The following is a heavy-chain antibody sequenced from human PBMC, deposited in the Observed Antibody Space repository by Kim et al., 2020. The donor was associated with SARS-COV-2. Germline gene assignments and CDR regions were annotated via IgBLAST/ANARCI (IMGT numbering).Heavy chain of an antibody. Sequence: GGSLRLSCAASGFTFSSYGMHWVRQAQGKGLEWVAVICYDGSNKYYADSVKGRFTISRDNSKNTLYLQRNSLRAEDTAVYYCARDTRDYYGMDVWGQGNTVTVSS. J-gene: IGHJ6*02. CDR2: ICYDGSNK. CDR1: GFTFSSYG. CDR3: ARDTRDYYGMDV. V-gene: IGHV3-33*01.